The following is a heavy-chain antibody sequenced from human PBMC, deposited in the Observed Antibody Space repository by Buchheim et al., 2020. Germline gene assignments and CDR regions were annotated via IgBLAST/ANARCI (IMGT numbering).Heavy chain of an antibody. CDR3: ARRLTCSTTSCQSSWFDP. D-gene: IGHD2-2*01. CDR1: GGSISGGGYY. J-gene: IGHJ5*02. Sequence: QVQLQESGPALVKPSQTLSLTCTVSGGSISGGGYYWSWIRQHPGKGLEWLGYIYYSGSTFYNPSLKSPVTISVDTSKNQFSLKLSSVTAADTAVYYCARRLTCSTTSCQSSWFDPWGQGTL. CDR2: IYYSGST. V-gene: IGHV4-31*01.